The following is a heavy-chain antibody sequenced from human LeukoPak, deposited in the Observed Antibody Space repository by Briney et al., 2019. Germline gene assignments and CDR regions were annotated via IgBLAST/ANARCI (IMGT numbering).Heavy chain of an antibody. V-gene: IGHV6-1*01. D-gene: IGHD1-26*01. CDR2: TYYTSKWYN. CDR1: GDSVSSNSAA. CDR3: ARGKKDRGSYYPHPFDY. Sequence: SQTLSLTCAISGDSVSSNSAAWNWIRQSPSRGLEWLGRTYYTSKWYNDYAVSVKSRITINPDTSKNQFSLQLNSVTPEDTAVYYCARGKKDRGSYYPHPFDYWGQGTLVTVSS. J-gene: IGHJ4*02.